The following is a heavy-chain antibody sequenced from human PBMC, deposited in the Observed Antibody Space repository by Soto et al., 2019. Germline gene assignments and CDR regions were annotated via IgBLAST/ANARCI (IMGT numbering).Heavy chain of an antibody. J-gene: IGHJ4*02. CDR3: ARDLIVAGTLFDY. CDR2: INPNSGGT. V-gene: IGHV1-2*04. D-gene: IGHD6-19*01. Sequence: ASVKVSCTASGHTFTGYYMHWVRQAPGQGLEWMGWINPNSGGTNYAQTFQGWVTMTTDTSTSTAYMELRSLRSDDTAVYYCARDLIVAGTLFDYWGQGTLVTVSS. CDR1: GHTFTGYY.